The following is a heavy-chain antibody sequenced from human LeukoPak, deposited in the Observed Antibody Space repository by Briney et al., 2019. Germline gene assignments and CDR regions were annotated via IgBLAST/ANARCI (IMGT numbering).Heavy chain of an antibody. J-gene: IGHJ4*02. V-gene: IGHV3-21*01. CDR3: ARDPPLYYYDSSGYYYFDY. CDR2: ISSSSSYI. D-gene: IGHD3-22*01. CDR1: GFTFSSYS. Sequence: GGPLRLSCAASGFTFSSYSMNWVRQAPGKGLEWVSSISSSSSYIYYADSVKGRFTISRDNAKNSLYLQMNSLRAEDTAVYYCARDPPLYYYDSSGYYYFDYWGQGTLVTVSS.